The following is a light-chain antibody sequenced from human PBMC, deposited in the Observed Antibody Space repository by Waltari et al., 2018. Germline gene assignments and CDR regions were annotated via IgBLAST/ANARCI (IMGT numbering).Light chain of an antibody. CDR2: EVA. Sequence: QSALTQPPSASGSPGQSVTISCTGTSSDIGGFHNYVSWYQQRPGKAPKLMIYEVAKRPSGIPARFSGSNSGNPATLTISRVAAGDEADYYCQVWDSSSDHVVFGGGTKLTVL. CDR1: SSDIGGFHNY. CDR3: QVWDSSSDHVV. V-gene: IGLV2-8*01. J-gene: IGLJ2*01.